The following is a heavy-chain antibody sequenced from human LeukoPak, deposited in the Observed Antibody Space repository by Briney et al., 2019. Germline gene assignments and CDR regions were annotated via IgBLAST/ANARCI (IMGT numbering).Heavy chain of an antibody. CDR1: GGSISSSSYY. Sequence: PSETLSLTCTVSGGSISSSSYYWGWIRQPPGKGLEWIGSIYYSGSTYYNPSLKSRVTISVDTSKDQFSLKLSSVTAADTAVYYCARGFIVVVPAAIRQEYNWFDPWGQGTLVTVPS. CDR2: IYYSGST. CDR3: ARGFIVVVPAAIRQEYNWFDP. J-gene: IGHJ5*02. D-gene: IGHD2-2*02. V-gene: IGHV4-39*01.